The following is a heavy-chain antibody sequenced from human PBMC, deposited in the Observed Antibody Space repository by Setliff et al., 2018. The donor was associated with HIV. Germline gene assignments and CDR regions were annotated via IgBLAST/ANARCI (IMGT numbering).Heavy chain of an antibody. CDR3: ARETTYYDERRGPHDAFDM. D-gene: IGHD3-3*01. J-gene: IGHJ3*02. V-gene: IGHV3-30*04. CDR2: ISYDGGIK. Sequence: SLTLSCAASGFIFSNYAMHWVRQAPGKGLEWVALISYDGGIKDFADSVKGRFTISRDNSKNTLYVQMNDLRAEATAVYYCARETTYYDERRGPHDAFDMWGQGTMVTVSS. CDR1: GFIFSNYA.